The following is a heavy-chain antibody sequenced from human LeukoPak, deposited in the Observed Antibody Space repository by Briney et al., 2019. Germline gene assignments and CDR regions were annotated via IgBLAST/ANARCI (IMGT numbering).Heavy chain of an antibody. CDR2: IYYSGST. D-gene: IGHD1-1*01. CDR3: ARGRNKLELDC. V-gene: IGHV4-59*11. CDR1: GGSISSHY. J-gene: IGHJ4*02. Sequence: SETLSLTCTVSGGSISSHYWSWIRQPPGKGLEWIGYIYYSGSTNYNPSLKSRVTISVDTSKNQFSLKLSSVTAADTAVYYCARGRNKLELDCWGQGTLVTVSS.